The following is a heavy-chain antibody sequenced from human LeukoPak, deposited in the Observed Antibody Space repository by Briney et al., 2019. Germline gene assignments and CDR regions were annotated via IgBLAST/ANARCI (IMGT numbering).Heavy chain of an antibody. CDR1: GFTFSSYW. J-gene: IGHJ4*02. CDR2: IKQDGSEK. Sequence: PGGSLRLSCAASGFTFSSYWMNWVRQVPGQGLEWVANIKQDGSEKFYVASVKGRFTISRDNGKSSLYLQMNSLRAEDTALYYCATSYDMGWLIGYWGQGTLVTVSS. CDR3: ATSYDMGWLIGY. D-gene: IGHD3/OR15-3a*01. V-gene: IGHV3-7*03.